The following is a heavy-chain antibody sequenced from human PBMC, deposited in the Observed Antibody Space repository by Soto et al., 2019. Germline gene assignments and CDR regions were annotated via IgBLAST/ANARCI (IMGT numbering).Heavy chain of an antibody. CDR3: ARAVVVPAAMSGYYYYYGMDV. CDR2: ISSSSSYI. V-gene: IGHV3-21*06. Sequence: GGSLRLSCAASGFTFSSYSMNWVRQAPGKGLEWVSCISSSSSYIYYADSVKGRFTISRDNAKNSLYLQMSSLRAEDTAVYYCARAVVVPAAMSGYYYYYGMDVWGQGTTVTVSS. D-gene: IGHD2-2*01. CDR1: GFTFSSYS. J-gene: IGHJ6*02.